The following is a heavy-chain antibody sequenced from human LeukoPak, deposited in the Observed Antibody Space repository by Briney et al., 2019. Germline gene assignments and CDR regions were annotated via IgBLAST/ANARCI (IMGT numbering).Heavy chain of an antibody. D-gene: IGHD4-17*01. J-gene: IGHJ4*02. Sequence: PGRSLRLSCAASGFTFSSYGMHWLRQAPGKGLEWVAVISYDGSNKYYADSVKGRFTISRDNSKNTLYLQMNSLRAEDTAVYYCTYGDFDYWGQGTLVTVSS. V-gene: IGHV3-30*03. CDR3: TYGDFDY. CDR2: ISYDGSNK. CDR1: GFTFSSYG.